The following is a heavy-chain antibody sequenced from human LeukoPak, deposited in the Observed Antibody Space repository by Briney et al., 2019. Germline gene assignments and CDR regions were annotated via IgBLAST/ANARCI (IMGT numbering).Heavy chain of an antibody. CDR3: ARKTSGIAAAGGDLAY. CDR1: GGSISGGDYY. Sequence: SETLSLTCTVSGGSISGGDYYWSWIRQSPGKGLEWIGYIYYSGSTYYNPSLKSRVTTSVDTSKNQFSLKLSSVTAADTAVYYCARKTSGIAAAGGDLAYWGQGALVTVSS. V-gene: IGHV4-30-4*01. CDR2: IYYSGST. D-gene: IGHD6-13*01. J-gene: IGHJ4*02.